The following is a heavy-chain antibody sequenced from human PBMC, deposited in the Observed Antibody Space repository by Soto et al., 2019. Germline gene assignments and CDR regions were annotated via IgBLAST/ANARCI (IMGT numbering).Heavy chain of an antibody. J-gene: IGHJ6*02. CDR3: ARRASSSVTTPYGMDV. V-gene: IGHV5-51*01. D-gene: IGHD6-6*01. CDR1: QYNFTDHW. Sequence: GESLKISCKASQYNFTDHWIAWVRQMPGKGLEWMGIIYPGDSDTRYSPSFQGQVTISADKSVSTAYLQWSSLKASDTAMYYCARRASSSVTTPYGMDVWGQGTTVTVSS. CDR2: IYPGDSDT.